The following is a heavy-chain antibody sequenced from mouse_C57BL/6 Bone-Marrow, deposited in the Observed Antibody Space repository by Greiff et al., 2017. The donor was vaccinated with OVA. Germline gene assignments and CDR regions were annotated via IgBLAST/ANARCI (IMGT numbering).Heavy chain of an antibody. Sequence: VQLQQSVAELVRPGASVKLSCTASGFNIKNTYMPWVKQRPEQGLEWIGRIDPANGNTKYAPKFQGKATITADPSSNTAYLQLSSLTSEDTAIYYCARLDYYEGYWGQGTTLTVSS. CDR1: GFNIKNTY. V-gene: IGHV14-3*01. CDR2: IDPANGNT. D-gene: IGHD2-4*01. CDR3: ARLDYYEGY. J-gene: IGHJ2*01.